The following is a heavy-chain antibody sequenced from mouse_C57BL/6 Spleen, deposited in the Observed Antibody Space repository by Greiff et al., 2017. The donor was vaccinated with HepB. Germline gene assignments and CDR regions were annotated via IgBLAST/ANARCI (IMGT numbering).Heavy chain of an antibody. Sequence: EVNVVESGEGLVKPGGSLKLSCAASGFTFSSYAMSWVRQTPEKRLEWVAYISSGGDYIYYADTVKGRFTISRDNARNTLYLQMSSLKSEDTAMYYGTRGGADDYVWAWFAYWGQGTLVTVSA. J-gene: IGHJ3*01. CDR2: ISSGGDYI. D-gene: IGHD2-4*01. V-gene: IGHV5-9-1*02. CDR3: TRGGADDYVWAWFAY. CDR1: GFTFSSYA.